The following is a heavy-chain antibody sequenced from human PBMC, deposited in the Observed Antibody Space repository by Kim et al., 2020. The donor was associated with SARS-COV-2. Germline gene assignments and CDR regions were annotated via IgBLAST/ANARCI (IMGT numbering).Heavy chain of an antibody. Sequence: GGSLRLSCAVSGFTFSIYGMHWVRQAPGKGLEWVATISFDGSKEMYADSVKGRFTVSRDNHKDTLFVEMNNLKADDTAIYHCARDLGYHDNRGYYRFGYWGPGTPVTVSS. V-gene: IGHV3-33*05. CDR2: ISFDGSKE. CDR1: GFTFSIYG. J-gene: IGHJ4*02. CDR3: ARDLGYHDNRGYYRFGY. D-gene: IGHD3-22*01.